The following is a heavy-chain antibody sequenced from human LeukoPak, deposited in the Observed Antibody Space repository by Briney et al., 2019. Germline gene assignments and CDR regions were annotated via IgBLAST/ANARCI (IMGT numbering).Heavy chain of an antibody. CDR3: ARDRDGSLTPSAFDM. CDR1: RDTFSIDA. Sequence: SVKVSCRAPRDTFSIDAFSWVRQAPGQGLEWMGRIIPIFDIANYAQDLQGRVTITADKSIDTAYMELNNLRSEDTAVYFCARDRDGSLTPSAFDMWGHGTMVTVSS. V-gene: IGHV1-69*04. J-gene: IGHJ3*02. CDR2: IIPIFDIA. D-gene: IGHD1-1*01.